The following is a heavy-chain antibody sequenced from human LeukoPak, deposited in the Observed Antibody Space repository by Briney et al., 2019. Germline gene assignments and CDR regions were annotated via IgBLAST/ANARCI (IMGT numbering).Heavy chain of an antibody. Sequence: GESLKISCKGSGYSFTNYWIGWVRQMPGKGLEWMGIIYAGDSDTRYSPSFQGQVTISADKSISTAYLQWSSLKASDTAMYYCARHGTGYYDAFDIWGQGTMVTVSS. J-gene: IGHJ3*02. V-gene: IGHV5-51*01. CDR2: IYAGDSDT. D-gene: IGHD2-15*01. CDR3: ARHGTGYYDAFDI. CDR1: GYSFTNYW.